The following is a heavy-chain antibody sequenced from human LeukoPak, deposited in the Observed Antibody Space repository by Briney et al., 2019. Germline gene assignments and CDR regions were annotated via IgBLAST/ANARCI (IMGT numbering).Heavy chain of an antibody. Sequence: GGSLRLSCAASGFTFDDYAMHWVRQAPGKGLEWVSGISWNSGSIGYADSVKGRFTISRDNAKNSLYLQMNSLRAEDTALYYCASLDTAVAGDYWGQGTLVTVSS. CDR1: GFTFDDYA. V-gene: IGHV3-9*01. CDR2: ISWNSGSI. CDR3: ASLDTAVAGDY. J-gene: IGHJ4*02. D-gene: IGHD6-19*01.